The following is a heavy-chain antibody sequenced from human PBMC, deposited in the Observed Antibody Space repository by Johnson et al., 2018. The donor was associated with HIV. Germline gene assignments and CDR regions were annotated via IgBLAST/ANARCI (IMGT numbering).Heavy chain of an antibody. CDR1: GFTFSSYG. Sequence: VQLVESGGGVVQPGGSLRLSCAASGFTFSSYGMHWVRQAPGKGLEWVAFIRYDGSNKYYADYVKGRFTISRDNSKNTLYLQMNSLRAEDTAVYYCAKGGGQLWFYIAFDIWGQGTMVTVSS. V-gene: IGHV3-30*02. CDR3: AKGGGQLWFYIAFDI. J-gene: IGHJ3*02. D-gene: IGHD5-18*01. CDR2: IRYDGSNK.